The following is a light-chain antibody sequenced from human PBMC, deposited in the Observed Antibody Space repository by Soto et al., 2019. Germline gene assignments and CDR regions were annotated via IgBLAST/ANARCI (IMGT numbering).Light chain of an antibody. CDR3: HQSHSVPGT. CDR1: QNIGVY. J-gene: IGKJ1*01. Sequence: DIQMTQSPSSLSASVGERVTITCRASQNIGVYLNWYQQKPGKAPKLLIYAASSLQSGVSSRFSGSGSATDFTLTIGSLLPEDFATYYCHQSHSVPGTFGQGTKVDIK. CDR2: AAS. V-gene: IGKV1-39*01.